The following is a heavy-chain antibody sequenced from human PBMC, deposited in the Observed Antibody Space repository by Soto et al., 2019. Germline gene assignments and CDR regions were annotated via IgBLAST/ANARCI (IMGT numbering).Heavy chain of an antibody. J-gene: IGHJ4*02. D-gene: IGHD2-21*02. CDR1: GGSISSYY. Sequence: PSETLSLTCTVSGGSISSYYWSWIRQPPGKGLEWIGYIYYSGSTNYNPSLKSRVTISVDTSKNQFSLKLSSVTAADTAVYYCTRGWGLVFDYWGQGTLVTVSS. V-gene: IGHV4-59*01. CDR2: IYYSGST. CDR3: TRGWGLVFDY.